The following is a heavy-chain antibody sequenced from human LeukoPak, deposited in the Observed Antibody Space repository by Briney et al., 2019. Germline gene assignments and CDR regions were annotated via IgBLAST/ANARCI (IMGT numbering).Heavy chain of an antibody. Sequence: SETLSLTCTVSGGSISSYYWSWIRQPAGKGLEWIGRIYTSGSTNYNPSLKSRVTMSVDTSKNQFSLKLSSVTAADTAVYYCARDTYSSGWYVADYFDYWGQGTLVTVSS. D-gene: IGHD6-19*01. CDR3: ARDTYSSGWYVADYFDY. J-gene: IGHJ4*02. V-gene: IGHV4-4*07. CDR2: IYTSGST. CDR1: GGSISSYY.